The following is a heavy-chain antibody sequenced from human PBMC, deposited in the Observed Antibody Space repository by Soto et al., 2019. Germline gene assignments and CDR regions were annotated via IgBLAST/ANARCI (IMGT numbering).Heavy chain of an antibody. CDR3: AAVYSGSYRTDFDY. Sequence: GASVKVSCKASGYTFTSYDINWVRQATGQGLEWMGWMNANSGNTNYAQKFQERVTMTRDMSTSTAYMELSSLRSEDTAVYYCAAVYSGSYRTDFDYWGQGTLVTVSS. J-gene: IGHJ4*02. V-gene: IGHV1-8*01. D-gene: IGHD1-26*01. CDR2: MNANSGNT. CDR1: GYTFTSYD.